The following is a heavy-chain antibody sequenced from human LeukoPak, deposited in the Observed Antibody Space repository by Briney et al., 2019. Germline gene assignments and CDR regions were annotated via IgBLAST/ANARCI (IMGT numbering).Heavy chain of an antibody. J-gene: IGHJ6*03. D-gene: IGHD3-22*01. V-gene: IGHV4-59*01. Sequence: SETLSLTCTVSGGSISSYYWSWIRQPPGKGLEWIGNIYYSGSTNYNPSLKSRVTISVDTSKNQFSLKLSSVTAADTAVCYCTRGSIAYYYMDVWGKGTTVTISS. CDR3: TRGSIAYYYMDV. CDR1: GGSISSYY. CDR2: IYYSGST.